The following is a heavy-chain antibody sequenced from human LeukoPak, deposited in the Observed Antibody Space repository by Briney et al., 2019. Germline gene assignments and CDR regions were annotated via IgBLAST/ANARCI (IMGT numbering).Heavy chain of an antibody. CDR1: GFTVSSNY. CDR3: ARVANYGFGY. CDR2: IYSGGIT. Sequence: GGSLRLSCAASGFTVSSNYMSWVRQAPGKGLEWVSVIYSGGITYYADSVKGRSAISRDNSKNTLYLQMNSLRVEDTAVYYCARVANYGFGYWGQGTLVTVSS. D-gene: IGHD3-10*01. V-gene: IGHV3-66*01. J-gene: IGHJ4*02.